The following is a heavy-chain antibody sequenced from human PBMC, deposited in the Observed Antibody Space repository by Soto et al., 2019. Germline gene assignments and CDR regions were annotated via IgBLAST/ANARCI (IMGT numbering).Heavy chain of an antibody. CDR2: INDGNGNT. CDR1: GYKFTSYA. V-gene: IGHV1-3*01. J-gene: IGHJ3*02. Sequence: QVQLVQSGAEVKKPGASVKISCKASGYKFTSYAMHWVRQAPGQRLEWMGWINDGNGNTKYSQKFQDRVTITMDTSASTAYMELSSLRSEDTAVYYCARASGAFDIWGQGTMVTVSS. CDR3: ARASGAFDI. D-gene: IGHD3-3*01.